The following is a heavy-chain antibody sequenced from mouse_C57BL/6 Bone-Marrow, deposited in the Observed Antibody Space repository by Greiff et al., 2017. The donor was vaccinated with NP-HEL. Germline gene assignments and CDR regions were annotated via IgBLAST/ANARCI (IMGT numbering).Heavy chain of an antibody. Sequence: VQLVESGAGLVQPSQSLSITCTASGFSLTSYGVHWVRQSPGQGLEWLGVIWRGGGTDYNAAFMSRLSITKDNSKSQVYYKMNSLQADDTAIYYCARWDYGVWDRGTAVTVTS. CDR3: ARWDYGV. CDR2: IWRGGGT. V-gene: IGHV2-5*01. CDR1: GFSLTSYG. J-gene: IGHJ1*03.